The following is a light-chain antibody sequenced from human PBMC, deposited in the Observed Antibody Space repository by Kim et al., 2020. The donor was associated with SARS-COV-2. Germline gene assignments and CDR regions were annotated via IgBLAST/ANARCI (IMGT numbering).Light chain of an antibody. Sequence: GQRVPISCSGSSSNTGTNTVNWYQQLPGTAPKLLIYNNSQRPSGVPDRFSGSKSGTSASLAISGLQSEDEADYHCATWDDSLDGWVFGGGTQLTVL. CDR3: ATWDDSLDGWV. J-gene: IGLJ3*02. V-gene: IGLV1-44*01. CDR2: NNS. CDR1: SSNTGTNT.